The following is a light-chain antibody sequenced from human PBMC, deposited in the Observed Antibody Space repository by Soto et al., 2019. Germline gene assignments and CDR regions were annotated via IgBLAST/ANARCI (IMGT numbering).Light chain of an antibody. CDR3: TSSTTGSLYV. Sequence: QSVLTQPASVSGSPGQSSTISCTGTSSDVGGASYVSWYQQFPGNVTRLLIYKVTNRPSGLSYRFSGSKSGNTASLTISGLQAEDEADYFCTSSTTGSLYVFGTGTKVTVL. CDR1: SSDVGGASY. CDR2: KVT. J-gene: IGLJ1*01. V-gene: IGLV2-14*01.